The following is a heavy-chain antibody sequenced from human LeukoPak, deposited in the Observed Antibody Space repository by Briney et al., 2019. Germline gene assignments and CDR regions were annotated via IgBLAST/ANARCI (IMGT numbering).Heavy chain of an antibody. J-gene: IGHJ4*02. V-gene: IGHV4-39*01. CDR1: GGSISGGSYY. D-gene: IGHD3-16*01. CDR3: ARRSLLLAVHYYGN. Sequence: SETLSLTCTVSGGSISGGSYYWAWIRQPPGKGLEWIGEIHHGGNTYYNPSLRSRVTLSVDTSKNQFSLRLTSVTAADTAVYYCARRSLLLAVHYYGNWGQGTLVTVSS. CDR2: IHHGGNT.